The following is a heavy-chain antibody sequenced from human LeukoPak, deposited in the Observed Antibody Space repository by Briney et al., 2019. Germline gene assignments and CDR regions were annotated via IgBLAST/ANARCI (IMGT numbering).Heavy chain of an antibody. J-gene: IGHJ4*02. V-gene: IGHV3-30*18. CDR2: ISYDGSNK. Sequence: GGSLRLSCAASGFTFSSYDLSWVRQAPGKGLEWVAVISYDGSNKYYADSVKGRFTISRDNSKNTLYLQMNSLRAEDTAVYYCAKERLLWFGETFDYWGQGTLVTVSS. CDR3: AKERLLWFGETFDY. CDR1: GFTFSSYD. D-gene: IGHD3-10*01.